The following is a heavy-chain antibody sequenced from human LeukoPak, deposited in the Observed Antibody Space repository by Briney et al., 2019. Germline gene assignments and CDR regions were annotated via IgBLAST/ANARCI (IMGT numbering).Heavy chain of an antibody. D-gene: IGHD6-19*01. CDR2: IYYSGST. J-gene: IGHJ2*01. V-gene: IGHV4-39*01. Sequence: SDTLSLTCTVSGGSISSSSYYWGWIRQPPGKGLEWIGGIYYSGSTYYNPSLKSRVTISVDTSKNQFSLKLSSVTAADTAVYYCARQRLAVAGTWYFDLWGRGTLVTVSS. CDR3: ARQRLAVAGTWYFDL. CDR1: GGSISSSSYY.